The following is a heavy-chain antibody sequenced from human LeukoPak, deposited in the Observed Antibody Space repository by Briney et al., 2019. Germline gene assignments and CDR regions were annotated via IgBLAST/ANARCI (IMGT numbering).Heavy chain of an antibody. V-gene: IGHV3-48*04. CDR1: GFTFSSYS. CDR2: ISSSSSTI. Sequence: PGGSLRLSCAASGFTFSSYSMNWVRQAPGKGLEWVSYISSSSSTIYYADSVKGRFTISRDNAKSSLYLQMNSLRAEDTAVYYCARSDSGSLDYWGQGTLVTVSS. J-gene: IGHJ4*02. CDR3: ARSDSGSLDY. D-gene: IGHD6-19*01.